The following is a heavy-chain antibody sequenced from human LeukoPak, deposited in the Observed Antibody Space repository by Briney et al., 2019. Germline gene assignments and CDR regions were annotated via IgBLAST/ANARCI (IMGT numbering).Heavy chain of an antibody. V-gene: IGHV4-34*01. CDR1: GGSFSGYY. Sequence: SETLSLTCAVYGGSFSGYYWSWIRQPPGKGLEWIGEINHSGSTNYNPSLTSRVTISVDTSKNQFSLKLSSVTAADTAVYYCAKGRGPYYFDYWGQGTLVTVSS. CDR2: INHSGST. J-gene: IGHJ4*02. CDR3: AKGRGPYYFDY.